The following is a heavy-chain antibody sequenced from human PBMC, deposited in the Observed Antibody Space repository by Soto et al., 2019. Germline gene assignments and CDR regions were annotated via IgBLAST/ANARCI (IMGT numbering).Heavy chain of an antibody. V-gene: IGHV3-23*01. J-gene: IGHJ3*02. CDR3: AKDLIGSITMVRGCFDI. CDR1: GFTFSSYA. CDR2: ISGSGGST. D-gene: IGHD3-10*01. Sequence: PGGSLRLSCAASGFTFSSYAMSWVRQAPGKGLEWVSVISGSGGSTYYADSVKGRFTISRDNSKNTLYLQMNSLRAEDTAVYYCAKDLIGSITMVRGCFDIWGQGTMVTVSS.